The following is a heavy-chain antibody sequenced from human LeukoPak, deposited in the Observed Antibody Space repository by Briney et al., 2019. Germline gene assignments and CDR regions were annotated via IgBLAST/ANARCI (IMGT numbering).Heavy chain of an antibody. D-gene: IGHD3-22*01. V-gene: IGHV4-59*01. Sequence: SETLSLTCTVPHGSINSYYWSWIRQPPGKGLEWIGYIYYSGSTNYNPSLKSRVTISLDTSKNQLSLKLSSVTAADTAVYFCARRGYFDVSGLDHWGQGTLVTVSS. CDR3: ARRGYFDVSGLDH. CDR2: IYYSGST. CDR1: HGSINSYY. J-gene: IGHJ4*02.